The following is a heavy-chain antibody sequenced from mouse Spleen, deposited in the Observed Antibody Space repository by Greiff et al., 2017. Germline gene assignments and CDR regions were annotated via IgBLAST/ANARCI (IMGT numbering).Heavy chain of an antibody. CDR1: GYSFTSGYY. CDR3: ARGPTAMDY. V-gene: IGHV3-6*01. J-gene: IGHJ4*01. CDR2: ISYDGSN. Sequence: EVQLQQSGPGLVKPSQSLSLTCSVTGYSFTSGYYWNWIRQLPGNKLEWVGYISYDGSNNYNPSLKNRISITRDTSKNQFFLKLHSVTTEDTAMYYCARGPTAMDYWGQGTSVTVSS. D-gene: IGHD3-3*01.